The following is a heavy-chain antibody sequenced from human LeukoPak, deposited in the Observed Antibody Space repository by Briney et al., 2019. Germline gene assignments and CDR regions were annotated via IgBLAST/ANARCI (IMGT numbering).Heavy chain of an antibody. J-gene: IGHJ4*02. CDR2: IYSGGST. Sequence: QPGGSLRLSCAASGFTVSSNYMSWVRQAPGKGLEWVSVIYSGGSTYDADSVKGRFIISRDNSKNTLFLQMNSLRAEDTAMYYCASVSSGWYRSFDYWGQGTLVTVSS. CDR3: ASVSSGWYRSFDY. CDR1: GFTVSSNY. V-gene: IGHV3-66*01. D-gene: IGHD6-19*01.